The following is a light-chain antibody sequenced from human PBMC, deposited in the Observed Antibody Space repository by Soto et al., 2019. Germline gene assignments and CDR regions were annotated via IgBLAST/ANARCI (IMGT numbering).Light chain of an antibody. V-gene: IGKV3-20*01. CDR3: QQYGSSPFT. J-gene: IGKJ3*01. CDR2: GAS. Sequence: EIVLTQSPGTLSLSPGERVTLSCRASQSVSSSSLAWYQHKPGQAPRLLIYGASSRATGIPDRFSGSGSGTDFTLTISRLEPEDSAVFYCQQYGSSPFTFGPGTTLDIK. CDR1: QSVSSSS.